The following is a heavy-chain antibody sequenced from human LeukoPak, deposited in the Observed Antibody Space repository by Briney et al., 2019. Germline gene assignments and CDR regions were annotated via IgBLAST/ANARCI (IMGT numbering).Heavy chain of an antibody. V-gene: IGHV3-23*01. CDR2: ITTGDGNT. CDR3: ARDLSNCGGDCDRDY. J-gene: IGHJ4*02. CDR1: GFTFSSYT. D-gene: IGHD2-21*02. Sequence: GGSLRLSCTASGFTFSSYTMTWVRQAPGKGLKWVSTITTGDGNTYYADSVKGRFTISRDNSKNTLYLQMNSLRAEDTAVYYCARDLSNCGGDCDRDYWGQGTLVTVSS.